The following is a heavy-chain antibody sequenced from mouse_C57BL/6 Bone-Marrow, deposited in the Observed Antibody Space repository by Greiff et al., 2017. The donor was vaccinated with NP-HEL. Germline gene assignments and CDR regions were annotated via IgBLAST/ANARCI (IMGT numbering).Heavy chain of an antibody. CDR1: GFTFSSYG. V-gene: IGHV5-6*01. D-gene: IGHD3-2*02. J-gene: IGHJ2*01. Sequence: DVHLVESGGDLVKPGGSLKLSCAASGFTFSSYGMYWVRQTPDKRLEWVATISSGGSYTYYPDSVKGRFTISRDNAKNTLYLQMSSLKSEDTAMYYCARRGTAQAHYFDYWGQGTTLTVSS. CDR3: ARRGTAQAHYFDY. CDR2: ISSGGSYT.